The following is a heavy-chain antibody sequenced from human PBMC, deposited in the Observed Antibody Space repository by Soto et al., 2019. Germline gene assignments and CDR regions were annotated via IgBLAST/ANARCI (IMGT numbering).Heavy chain of an antibody. V-gene: IGHV5-51*01. CDR2: IYPGDSDT. CDR1: GYTFTNYW. Sequence: PGESLKISWQGSGYTFTNYWIGWVRQMPGKGPEWMGIIYPGDSDTKYNPSFQGQVTISADKSITTTYLQWSSLKASDTAIYYCAASIFYYGMDVWGQGTTVTVSS. J-gene: IGHJ6*02. CDR3: AASIFYYGMDV.